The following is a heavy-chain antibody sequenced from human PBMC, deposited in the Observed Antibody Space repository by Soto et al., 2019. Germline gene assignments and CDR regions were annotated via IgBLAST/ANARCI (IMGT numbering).Heavy chain of an antibody. CDR1: GGSISSYY. D-gene: IGHD3-10*01. CDR3: ARLKGWFGELEIDY. J-gene: IGHJ4*02. Sequence: SETLSLTCTVSGGSISSYYWSWIRQPPGKGLEWIGYIYYSGSTNYNPSLKSRVTISVDTSKNQFSLKLSSVTAADTAVYYCARLKGWFGELEIDYWGQGTLVTVSS. CDR2: IYYSGST. V-gene: IGHV4-59*08.